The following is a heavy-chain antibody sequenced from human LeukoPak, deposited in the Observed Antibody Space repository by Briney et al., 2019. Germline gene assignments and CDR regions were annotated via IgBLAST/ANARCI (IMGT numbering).Heavy chain of an antibody. CDR3: AKGAGGSYGLYYFDY. J-gene: IGHJ4*02. CDR1: GFPFSSDA. V-gene: IGHV3-23*01. Sequence: GGSLRLSCAASGFPFSSDAMSWFRQTPGKGLEWVSSIIASGGTTYYADSVKGRFTISRDNSKNTVYLQMNTLRAEDTAVYYCAKGAGGSYGLYYFDYWGQGALVTVSS. CDR2: IIASGGTT. D-gene: IGHD3-10*01.